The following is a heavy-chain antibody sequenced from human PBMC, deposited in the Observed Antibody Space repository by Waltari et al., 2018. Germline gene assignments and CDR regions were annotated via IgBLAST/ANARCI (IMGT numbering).Heavy chain of an antibody. Sequence: QVQLVESGGGVVQPGRSLRLSCAASGFTLRSFGMPWVRRAPGQGLEWVAVIWYDGSNKYYADSVKGRFTISRDNSKNTLYLQMNSLRAEDTAVYYCAKDRGTMVRGAKSTYNWFDPWGQGALVTVSS. D-gene: IGHD3-10*01. CDR2: IWYDGSNK. CDR1: GFTLRSFG. V-gene: IGHV3-33*06. CDR3: AKDRGTMVRGAKSTYNWFDP. J-gene: IGHJ5*02.